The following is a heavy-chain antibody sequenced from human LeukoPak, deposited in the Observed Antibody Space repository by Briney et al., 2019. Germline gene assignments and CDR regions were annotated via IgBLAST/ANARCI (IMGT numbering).Heavy chain of an antibody. Sequence: SETLSLTCTVSAGSISSSSYYWGWIRQPPGKGLEWIGTIYFDGNTFYNPSLKSRVTISVDMSKNQFSLNLRSVTAADTAIYYCAAENGNFWIGYHYFEDWGQGTLVSVSS. CDR2: IYFDGNT. D-gene: IGHD3-3*01. V-gene: IGHV4-39*01. CDR3: AAENGNFWIGYHYFED. CDR1: AGSISSSSYY. J-gene: IGHJ4*02.